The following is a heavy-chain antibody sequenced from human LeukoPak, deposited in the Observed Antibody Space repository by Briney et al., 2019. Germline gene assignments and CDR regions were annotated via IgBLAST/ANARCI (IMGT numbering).Heavy chain of an antibody. J-gene: IGHJ3*02. D-gene: IGHD5-24*01. Sequence: PSETLSLTCAVYGGSLNGHYWSWIRHSPGKGLEWIGEGDDSGGTKFNPSLKSRVSISADTSKNQFSLKLTSMTAADTAVYYCAKEDVEASAFDIWGQGTMVTVSS. CDR2: GDDSGGT. CDR3: AKEDVEASAFDI. CDR1: GGSLNGHY. V-gene: IGHV4-34*01.